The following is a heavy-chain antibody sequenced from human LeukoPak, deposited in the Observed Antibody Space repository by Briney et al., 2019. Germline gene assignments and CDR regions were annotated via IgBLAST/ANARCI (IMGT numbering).Heavy chain of an antibody. CDR2: INYSGST. Sequence: SDTLSLTCTVSGGSISSYYWSWIRQPPGKGLEWIGYINYSGSTNYNPSLKSRVTISVDTSKNQFSLKLSSVTAADTAVYYCARVKIRYYDSSGYYSRGLDAFDIWGQGTMVTVSS. D-gene: IGHD3-22*01. V-gene: IGHV4-59*07. CDR1: GGSISSYY. CDR3: ARVKIRYYDSSGYYSRGLDAFDI. J-gene: IGHJ3*02.